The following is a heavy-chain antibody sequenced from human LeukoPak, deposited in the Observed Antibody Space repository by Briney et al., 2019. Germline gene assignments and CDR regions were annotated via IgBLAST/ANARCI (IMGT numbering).Heavy chain of an antibody. CDR1: GFTFSSYE. J-gene: IGHJ6*02. D-gene: IGHD6-13*01. Sequence: PGGSLRLSCAASGFTFSSYEMNWVRQAPGKGLEWVSYISSSGSTIYYADSVKGRFTISRDNAKNSLYLQMNSLRAEDTAVYYCARDDSRSWYSPYYYYGMDVWGQGTTVTVSS. CDR3: ARDDSRSWYSPYYYYGMDV. CDR2: ISSSGSTI. V-gene: IGHV3-48*03.